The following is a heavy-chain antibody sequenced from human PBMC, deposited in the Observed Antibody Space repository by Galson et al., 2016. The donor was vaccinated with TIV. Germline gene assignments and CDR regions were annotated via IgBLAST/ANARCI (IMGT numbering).Heavy chain of an antibody. D-gene: IGHD2/OR15-2a*01. Sequence: SVKVSCKASGYTLTNYGISWVRQAPGQGLEWMGWISTYNGDTNYAEKFQGRVTITTDTSTTTANMELRRLRSDDTAVYYCARDRGSFSMLLILHYYYGMDGWGQGTTVTVS. J-gene: IGHJ6*02. CDR3: ARDRGSFSMLLILHYYYGMDG. CDR2: ISTYNGDT. V-gene: IGHV1-18*04. CDR1: GYTLTNYG.